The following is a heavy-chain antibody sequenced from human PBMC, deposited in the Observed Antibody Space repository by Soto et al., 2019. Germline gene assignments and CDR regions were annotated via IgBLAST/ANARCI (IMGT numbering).Heavy chain of an antibody. CDR1: GFTFSAYW. Sequence: GGSLRLSCAASGFTFSAYWMHWVRQAPGKGLAWVSRINTDGSSTTYADSVKGRFTISRDNAKNTLYLQMNSLRAEDTAVYYCARKYYYDTSGYTVDYWGRGTLVTVSS. V-gene: IGHV3-74*01. J-gene: IGHJ4*02. D-gene: IGHD3-22*01. CDR3: ARKYYYDTSGYTVDY. CDR2: INTDGSST.